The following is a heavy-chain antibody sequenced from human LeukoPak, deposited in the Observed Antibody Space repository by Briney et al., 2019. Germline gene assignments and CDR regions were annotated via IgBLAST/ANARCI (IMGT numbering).Heavy chain of an antibody. J-gene: IGHJ6*02. Sequence: SETLSLTCVVYGGSFSGYYWSWIRQPPGKGLEWIGEINHSGSTNYNPSLKSRVTISVDTSKNQFSLKLSSVTAADTAVYYCAREMYHYGSGSYFVNFYYYGLDVWGQGTTVTVSS. CDR3: AREMYHYGSGSYFVNFYYYGLDV. V-gene: IGHV4-34*01. CDR1: GGSFSGYY. CDR2: INHSGST. D-gene: IGHD3-10*01.